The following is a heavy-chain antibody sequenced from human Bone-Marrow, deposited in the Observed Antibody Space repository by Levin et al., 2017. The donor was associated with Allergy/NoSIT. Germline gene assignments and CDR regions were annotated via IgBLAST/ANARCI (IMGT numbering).Heavy chain of an antibody. J-gene: IGHJ4*02. CDR1: GLNFSGYY. D-gene: IGHD2-8*02. V-gene: IGHV3-7*03. Sequence: GESLKISCTASGLNFSGYYMSWVRQAPGKGLEWVAVINQDGNEKWYVDSVKGRFTISRDNAKYSLYLQMNSLRGEDTAMYYCARDYWRSGDYWGQGTLVTVSS. CDR3: ARDYWRSGDY. CDR2: INQDGNEK.